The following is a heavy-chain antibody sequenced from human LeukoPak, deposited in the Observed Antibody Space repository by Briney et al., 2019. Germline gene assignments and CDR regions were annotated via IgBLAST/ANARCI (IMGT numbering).Heavy chain of an antibody. CDR3: ASQTGTTPR. Sequence: PGGSLRPSWAASGFTVSSNYMSWVRQAPGKGLEWVSVIYSGGSTYYADSVKGRFTISRDNSKNTLYLQMNSLRVEDTAVFYCASQTGTTPRWGQGTLVTVSS. D-gene: IGHD1-7*01. CDR1: GFTVSSNY. J-gene: IGHJ4*02. V-gene: IGHV3-66*04. CDR2: IYSGGST.